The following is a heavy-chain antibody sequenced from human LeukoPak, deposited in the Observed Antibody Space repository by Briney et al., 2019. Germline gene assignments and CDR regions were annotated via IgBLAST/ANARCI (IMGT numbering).Heavy chain of an antibody. CDR3: AKSYNNPTVAIRVRGVIPYFDS. J-gene: IGHJ4*02. Sequence: PGGSLRLSCAASGFTFSRYTMNWVRQAPGKGLEWVSSISSSRTYIYYADSVKGRFIISRDNSKTTMYLQMNSLRADDTAVYYCAKSYNNPTVAIRVRGVIPYFDSWGQGSLVTVSS. V-gene: IGHV3-21*04. D-gene: IGHD3-10*01. CDR2: ISSSRTYI. CDR1: GFTFSRYT.